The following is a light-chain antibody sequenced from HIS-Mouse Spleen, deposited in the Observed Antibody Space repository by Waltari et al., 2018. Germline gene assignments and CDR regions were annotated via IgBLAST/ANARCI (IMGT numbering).Light chain of an antibody. J-gene: IGLJ3*02. CDR2: EGS. CDR1: SSYVGSYNL. CDR3: CSYAGSSTWV. Sequence: QSALPHPASVSGSPGQSITISCTGTSSYVGSYNLVPWYQQHPGKAPKLMIYEGSQRPSGVSNRFSGSKSGNTASLTISGLQAEDEADYYCCSYAGSSTWVFGGGTKLTVL. V-gene: IGLV2-23*01.